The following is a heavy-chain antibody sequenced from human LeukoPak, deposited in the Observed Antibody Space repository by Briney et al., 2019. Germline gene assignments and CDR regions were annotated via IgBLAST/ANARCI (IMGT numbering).Heavy chain of an antibody. CDR2: IYHSGST. CDR3: ARDPMVGYGSGSYR. J-gene: IGHJ4*02. V-gene: IGHV4-39*07. CDR1: GGSIRSPGYY. D-gene: IGHD3-10*01. Sequence: SETLSLTCTVSGGSIRSPGYYWGWIRQPPGKGLEWIGSIYHSGSTYYNPSLKSRVTISVDTSKNQFSLKLSSVTAADTAAYYCARDPMVGYGSGSYRWGQGTLVTVSS.